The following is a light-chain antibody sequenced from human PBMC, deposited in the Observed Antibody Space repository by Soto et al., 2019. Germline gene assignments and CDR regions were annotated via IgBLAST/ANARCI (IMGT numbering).Light chain of an antibody. Sequence: QSVLTQPASVSGSPGQSITISCTETSSDVGGYNYVSWYQQHPGKAPKLMIYEVSNRPSGDSDRFSGSKSGNTASLTISGLQAEDEADYYCSSYTSSSTPYVFGSGTKVTVL. V-gene: IGLV2-14*03. J-gene: IGLJ1*01. CDR2: EVS. CDR3: SSYTSSSTPYV. CDR1: SSDVGGYNY.